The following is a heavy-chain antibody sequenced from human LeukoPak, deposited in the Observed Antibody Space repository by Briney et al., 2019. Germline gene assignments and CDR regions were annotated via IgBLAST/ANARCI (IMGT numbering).Heavy chain of an antibody. J-gene: IGHJ5*02. CDR1: GYSFTRYG. CDR2: VDSYNGNT. Sequence: ASVKVSCKASGYSFTRYGMSWVRQAPGQGLDWIGWVDSYNGNTEYAQKYQGRVTVTSDTSTNTVYMDLKNLRSEDTAVYYCARDVGGYSIRGSGWDPWGQGTQVTVSS. V-gene: IGHV1-18*01. D-gene: IGHD5-18*01. CDR3: ARDVGGYSIRGSGWDP.